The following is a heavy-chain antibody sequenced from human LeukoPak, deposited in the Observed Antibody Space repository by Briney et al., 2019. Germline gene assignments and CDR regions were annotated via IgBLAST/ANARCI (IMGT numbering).Heavy chain of an antibody. V-gene: IGHV4-34*01. CDR1: GGSFSGYY. J-gene: IGHJ4*02. CDR3: ARRTRIYDSSGYYYYYFDY. D-gene: IGHD3-22*01. CDR2: INHSGST. Sequence: SETLSFTCAVYGGSFSGYYWSWIRQPPGKGLEWIGEINHSGSTNYNPSLKSRVTISVDTSKNQFSLKLSSVTAADTAVYYCARRTRIYDSSGYYYYYFDYWGQGTLVTVSS.